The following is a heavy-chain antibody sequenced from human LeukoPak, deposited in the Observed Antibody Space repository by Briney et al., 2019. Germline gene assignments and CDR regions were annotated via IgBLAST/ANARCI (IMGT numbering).Heavy chain of an antibody. CDR3: ARASNYGGNSGAFDY. V-gene: IGHV4-61*05. D-gene: IGHD4-23*01. Sequence: SETLSLTCTVSGGSISSSSYYWGWIRQPPGKGLEWIGYIYYSGSTNYNPSLKSRVTISVDTSKNQFSLKLSSVTTADTAVYYCARASNYGGNSGAFDYWGQGTLVTVSS. J-gene: IGHJ4*02. CDR1: GGSISSSSYY. CDR2: IYYSGST.